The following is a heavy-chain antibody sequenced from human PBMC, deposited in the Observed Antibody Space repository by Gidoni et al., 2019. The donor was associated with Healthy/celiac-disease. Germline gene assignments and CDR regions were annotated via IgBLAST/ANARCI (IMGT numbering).Heavy chain of an antibody. J-gene: IGHJ4*02. D-gene: IGHD5-18*01. CDR1: GGTFSSYA. Sequence: QVQLVQSGSEVKKPGSSVKVSCKASGGTFSSYAISWVRQAPGQGLEWMGGIIPIFGTANYAQKFQDRVTITADESTSTAYMELSSLRSEDTAVYYWARKAVEDTAMVMPPDYWGQGTLVTVSS. CDR2: IIPIFGTA. V-gene: IGHV1-69*01. CDR3: ARKAVEDTAMVMPPDY.